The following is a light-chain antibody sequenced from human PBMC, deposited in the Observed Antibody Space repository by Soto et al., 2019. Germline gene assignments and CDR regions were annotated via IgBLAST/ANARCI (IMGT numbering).Light chain of an antibody. J-gene: IGLJ1*01. V-gene: IGLV1-47*01. CDR3: AAWDDSLSGYV. Sequence: QSVLTQPPSASGTPGQRVTISCSGSSTNIGSNYVYWYHHLPGTTPKLLMYQNNQQPSGVPDRFSGSKSGTSASLVISGLRSEDEADFYCAAWDDSLSGYVFGTGTKVTVL. CDR1: STNIGSNY. CDR2: QNN.